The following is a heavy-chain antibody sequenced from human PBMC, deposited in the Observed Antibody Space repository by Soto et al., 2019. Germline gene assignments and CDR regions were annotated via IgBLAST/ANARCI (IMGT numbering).Heavy chain of an antibody. J-gene: IGHJ5*02. CDR3: ARIAYYYDSSGYVSWFDP. V-gene: IGHV1-69*02. Sequence: QVQLVQSGAEVKKPGSSVKVSCKASGGTFSSYTISWVRQAPGQGLEWMGRIIPILGIANYAQKFQGRVTIPADKSTSTAYMELSSLRSEDTAVYYCARIAYYYDSSGYVSWFDPWGQGTLVTVSS. CDR1: GGTFSSYT. D-gene: IGHD3-22*01. CDR2: IIPILGIA.